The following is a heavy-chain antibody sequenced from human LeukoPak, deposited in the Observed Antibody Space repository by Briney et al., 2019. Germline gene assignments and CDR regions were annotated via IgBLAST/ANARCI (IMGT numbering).Heavy chain of an antibody. Sequence: ASVKVSCKASGGTFSSYAMHWVRQAPGQRLEWMGWINAGNGNTKYSQEFQGRVTITRDTSASTAYMELSSLRSEDMAVYYCARDQSIGDYVFDYWGQGTLVTVSS. CDR1: GGTFSSYA. V-gene: IGHV1-3*03. CDR2: INAGNGNT. J-gene: IGHJ4*02. CDR3: ARDQSIGDYVFDY. D-gene: IGHD4-17*01.